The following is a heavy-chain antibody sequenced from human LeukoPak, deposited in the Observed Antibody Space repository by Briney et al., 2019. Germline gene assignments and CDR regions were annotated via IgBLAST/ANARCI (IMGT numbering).Heavy chain of an antibody. Sequence: GASVKVSCKASGCTFSSYAISWVRQPPGQGLEWMGGIIPIFGTANYAQKFQGRVMITADESTSTAYMELSSLRSEDTAVYYCVRDGEGLAISVNYWFDLWGQGTLVTVSS. J-gene: IGHJ5*02. CDR1: GCTFSSYA. D-gene: IGHD3-10*01. CDR3: VRDGEGLAISVNYWFDL. V-gene: IGHV1-69*13. CDR2: IIPIFGTA.